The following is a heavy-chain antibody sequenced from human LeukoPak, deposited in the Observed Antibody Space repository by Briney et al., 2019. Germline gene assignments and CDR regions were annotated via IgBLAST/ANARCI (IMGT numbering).Heavy chain of an antibody. CDR1: GFTFSSYA. CDR2: ISFDRSNK. V-gene: IGHV3-30-3*01. D-gene: IGHD3-22*01. J-gene: IGHJ4*02. Sequence: GGSLRLSCAASGFTFSSYAMHWVRQAPGKGLEWVAVISFDRSNKYYADSVKGRFTISRDNSKNTLYLQMNSLRAEDTAVYYCARDGLDSSGYSIDYWGQGTLVTVSS. CDR3: ARDGLDSSGYSIDY.